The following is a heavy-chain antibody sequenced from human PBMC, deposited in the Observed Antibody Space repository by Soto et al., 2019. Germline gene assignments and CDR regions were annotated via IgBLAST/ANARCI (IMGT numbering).Heavy chain of an antibody. CDR1: GGSISSYY. D-gene: IGHD2-15*01. J-gene: IGHJ4*02. Sequence: SETLSLTCTVSGGSISSYYWSWIRQPPGKGLEWIGYIYYSGSTNYNPSLKSRVTISVDTSKNQFSLKLSSVTAADTAVYYCARVGKYFSGGRCYSYYFDYWGQGTLVTVSS. CDR2: IYYSGST. CDR3: ARVGKYFSGGRCYSYYFDY. V-gene: IGHV4-59*01.